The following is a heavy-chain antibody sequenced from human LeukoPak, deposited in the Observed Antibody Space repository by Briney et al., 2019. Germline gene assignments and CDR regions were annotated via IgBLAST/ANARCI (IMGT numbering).Heavy chain of an antibody. CDR3: ARGGYSSSRGRLDY. D-gene: IGHD6-6*01. CDR2: ISSNGGST. CDR1: GFTFSSYA. Sequence: GGSLRLSCAASGFTFSSYAMHWVRQAPGKELEYVSAISSNGGSTYYANSVKGRFTISRDNSKNTLYLQMGSLRAEDMAVYYCARGGYSSSRGRLDYWGQGTLVTVSS. V-gene: IGHV3-64*01. J-gene: IGHJ4*02.